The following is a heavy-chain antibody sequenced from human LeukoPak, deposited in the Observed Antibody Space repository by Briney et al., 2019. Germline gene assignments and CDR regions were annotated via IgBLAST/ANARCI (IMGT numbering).Heavy chain of an antibody. CDR1: GYTFTGYY. CDR2: INPNSGGT. CDR3: ARVPPYSGSYF. Sequence: APVKVSCKASGYTFTGYYMHWVRQAPGQGLEWIGRINPNSGGTNYAQKFQGRVTMTRDTSISTAYMELSRLRSDDTAVYYCARVPPYSGSYFWGQGTLITVSS. D-gene: IGHD1-26*01. J-gene: IGHJ4*02. V-gene: IGHV1-2*06.